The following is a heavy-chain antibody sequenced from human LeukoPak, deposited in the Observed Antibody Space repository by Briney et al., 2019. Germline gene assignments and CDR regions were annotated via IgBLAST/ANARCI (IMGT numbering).Heavy chain of an antibody. CDR3: AKAELVVVAATLFGY. CDR2: ISGSGGST. D-gene: IGHD2-15*01. Sequence: GGSLRLSCAASGFTFSSYAMSWVRQAPGKGLEWVSAISGSGGSTYYADSVKGRFTISRDTSRNTLYLQMNSLRAEDTAVYYCAKAELVVVAATLFGYWGQGTLVTVSS. V-gene: IGHV3-23*01. J-gene: IGHJ4*02. CDR1: GFTFSSYA.